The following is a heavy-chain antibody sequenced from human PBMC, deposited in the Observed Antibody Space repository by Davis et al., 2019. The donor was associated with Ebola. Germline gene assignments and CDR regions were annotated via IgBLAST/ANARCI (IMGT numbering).Heavy chain of an antibody. Sequence: PSETLSLTCTVSGVSISRHYWSWIRQPPGKRLEWIGIIYDSGRTNYNPSLKSRVTISADTSKNQFSLNLRSVTAADTAVYYCVRFGRGAYWGQGTLVTVSS. D-gene: IGHD3-16*01. CDR1: GVSISRHY. CDR2: IYDSGRT. V-gene: IGHV4-59*11. CDR3: VRFGRGAY. J-gene: IGHJ4*02.